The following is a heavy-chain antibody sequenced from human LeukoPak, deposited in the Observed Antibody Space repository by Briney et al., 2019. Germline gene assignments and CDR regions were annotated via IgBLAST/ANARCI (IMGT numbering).Heavy chain of an antibody. D-gene: IGHD3-22*01. CDR2: ISGSGGST. Sequence: PGGSLRLSCAASGFTFSSYAMSWVRQAPGKGLEWVSAISGSGGSTYYADSVKGRFTISRDNSKNTLYLQMNSLRAEDTAVYYCAKVSPSDTYDSSGYYRSSGIDYWGQGTLVTVSS. J-gene: IGHJ4*02. V-gene: IGHV3-23*01. CDR3: AKVSPSDTYDSSGYYRSSGIDY. CDR1: GFTFSSYA.